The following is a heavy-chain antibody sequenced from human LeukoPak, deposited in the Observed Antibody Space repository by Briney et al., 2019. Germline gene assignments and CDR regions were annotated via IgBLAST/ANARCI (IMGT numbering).Heavy chain of an antibody. D-gene: IGHD4-17*01. Sequence: ASVKVSCKASGYTFTSYYMHWVRQAPGQGLEWMGIINPSGGSTSYAQKFQGRVTMTRDTSTSTVYMELSSLRSEDTAVYYCARGDYGDYVHPNYFDYWGQGTLVTVSS. J-gene: IGHJ4*02. CDR3: ARGDYGDYVHPNYFDY. V-gene: IGHV1-46*01. CDR1: GYTFTSYY. CDR2: INPSGGST.